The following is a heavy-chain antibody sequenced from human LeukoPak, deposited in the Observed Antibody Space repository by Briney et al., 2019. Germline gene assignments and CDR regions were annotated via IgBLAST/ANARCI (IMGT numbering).Heavy chain of an antibody. CDR3: ARVYYDSSGYYPDY. V-gene: IGHV4-39*07. CDR2: VFYSGST. Sequence: PSETLSPTCNVSGGSISNRAYYWAWIRQPPGKGLEWIGSVFYSGSTYSNPSLESRLTISVDTSKNHFSLRLTSVTAADTAVYYCARVYYDSSGYYPDYWGQGTLVTVSS. J-gene: IGHJ4*02. CDR1: GGSISNRAYY. D-gene: IGHD3-22*01.